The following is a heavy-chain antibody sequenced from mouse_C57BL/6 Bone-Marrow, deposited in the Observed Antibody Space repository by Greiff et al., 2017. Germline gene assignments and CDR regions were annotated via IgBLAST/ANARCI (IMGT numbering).Heavy chain of an antibody. J-gene: IGHJ3*01. CDR2: ISYDGSN. Sequence: EVQLKESGPGLVKPSQSLSLTCSVTGYSITSGYYWNWIRQFPGNKLEWMGYISYDGSNNYNPSLKNRISITRDTSKNQFFLKLNSVTTEDTATYYCAREDPFAYWGQGTLVTVSA. CDR3: AREDPFAY. V-gene: IGHV3-6*01. CDR1: GYSITSGYY.